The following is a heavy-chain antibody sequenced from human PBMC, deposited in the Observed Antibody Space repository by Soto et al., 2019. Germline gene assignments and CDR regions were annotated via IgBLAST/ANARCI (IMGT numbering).Heavy chain of an antibody. Sequence: SLRLSCAASGFTFSSYGMHWVRQAPGKGLEWVAVIWYDGSNKYYADSVKGRFTISRDNSKKTLYLQMNSLRPEDTALYYCAKDEYYYSRSGYYIFDSWGQGTLVTVSS. CDR3: AKDEYYYSRSGYYIFDS. CDR1: GFTFSSYG. D-gene: IGHD3-22*01. CDR2: IWYDGSNK. J-gene: IGHJ4*02. V-gene: IGHV3-33*06.